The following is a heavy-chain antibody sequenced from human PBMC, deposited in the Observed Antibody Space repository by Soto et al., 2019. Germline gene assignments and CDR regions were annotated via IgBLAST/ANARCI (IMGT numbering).Heavy chain of an antibody. CDR1: GFAVSSKY. CDR3: VQTAGWPGFDF. D-gene: IGHD6-19*01. J-gene: IGHJ4*02. Sequence: EVQLVESGGGLIQPGGSLRLSCAASGFAVSSKYMTWVRQAPGKGLEWVSVIYGGGTTYYADSVKGRFTISRDTSKNTLYLQMYSLTAEDTAVYYCVQTAGWPGFDFWGQGTLVTVSS. V-gene: IGHV3-53*01. CDR2: IYGGGTT.